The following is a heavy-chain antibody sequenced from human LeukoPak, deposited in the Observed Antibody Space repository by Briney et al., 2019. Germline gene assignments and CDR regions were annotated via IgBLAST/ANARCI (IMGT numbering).Heavy chain of an antibody. CDR1: GGSVSSSSYY. V-gene: IGHV4-61*01. CDR3: ARLLPPLRVGYYGMDV. CDR2: IYYSGST. J-gene: IGHJ6*02. Sequence: PSETLSLTCTVSGGSVSSSSYYWNWIRQPPGKGLEWIGYIYYSGSTYYNPSLKSRVTISVDTSKNHFSLKLSSVTAADTAVYYCARLLPPLRVGYYGMDVWGQGTTVTVSS.